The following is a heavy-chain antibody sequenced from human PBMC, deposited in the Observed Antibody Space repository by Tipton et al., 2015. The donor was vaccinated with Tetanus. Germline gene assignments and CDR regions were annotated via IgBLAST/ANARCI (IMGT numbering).Heavy chain of an antibody. CDR3: ARVQLSSSFLKYNWLDP. V-gene: IGHV4-59*01. CDR2: IHDSGTT. Sequence: TLSLTCTVSGGSTHGFYWTWIRQPPGKGLEWIGSIHDSGTTNYNPSLKSRLTMSVDTSNNLFSLKLTSVTAADTAVYYCARVQLSSSFLKYNWLDPWGQGTLVTIAS. J-gene: IGHJ5*02. CDR1: GGSTHGFY. D-gene: IGHD3-3*02.